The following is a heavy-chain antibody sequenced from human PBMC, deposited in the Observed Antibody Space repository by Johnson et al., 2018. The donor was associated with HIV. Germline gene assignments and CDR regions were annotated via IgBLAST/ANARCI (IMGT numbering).Heavy chain of an antibody. D-gene: IGHD3-10*01. J-gene: IGHJ3*02. CDR3: SRPIARGAFDI. V-gene: IGHV3-11*01. Sequence: VQLVESGGGVVQPGRSLRLSCAASGFTFRDHYMSWIRQAPGKGLEWVADISTGGSNIYYVDSVRGRFTISRDNAKNSLYLQMNSLRAEDTAVYYWSRPIARGAFDIWGQGTMVIVSS. CDR2: ISTGGSNI. CDR1: GFTFRDHY.